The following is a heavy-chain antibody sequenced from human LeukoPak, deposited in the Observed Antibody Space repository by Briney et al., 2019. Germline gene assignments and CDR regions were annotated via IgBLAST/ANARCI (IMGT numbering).Heavy chain of an antibody. J-gene: IGHJ5*01. CDR2: PTGADDVI. CDR3: VKKVDVTSGNYYDS. CDR1: GLSFSDNR. D-gene: IGHD3-10*01. Sequence: GGSLRLSCAVSGLSFSDNRMIWVRQAPEKRLEWLADPTGADDVIQYADSVKGRFTISTDNSKNKVYLQMNSLMAEDTALYYCVKKVDVTSGNYYDSWGQGTLVTVSS. V-gene: IGHV3-23*01.